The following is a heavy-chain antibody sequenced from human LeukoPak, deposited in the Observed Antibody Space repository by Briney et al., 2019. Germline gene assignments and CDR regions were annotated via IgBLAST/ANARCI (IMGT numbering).Heavy chain of an antibody. V-gene: IGHV3-30*02. CDR1: GFTFSSYG. CDR3: AKDYVWGSYQDY. D-gene: IGHD3-16*01. CDR2: IRYGSNK. Sequence: GGSLRLSCAASGFTFSSYGMHWVRQAPGKGLEWVAFIRYGSNKYYADSVKGRFTISRDNSKNTLYLQMNSLRAEDTAVYYCAKDYVWGSYQDYWGQGTLVTVSS. J-gene: IGHJ4*02.